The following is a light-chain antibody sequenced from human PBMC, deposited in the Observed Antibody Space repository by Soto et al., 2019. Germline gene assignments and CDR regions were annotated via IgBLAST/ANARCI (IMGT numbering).Light chain of an antibody. Sequence: QSALTQPASVSGSPGQSITLSCTGTSSDVGGYNYVSWYQQHPGKAPKLMIYGVSNRPSGVSNRFSGSKSGNTASLTISGLQAEDEADYYCSSYTSSSPPVVFGGGTKLTVL. J-gene: IGLJ2*01. CDR3: SSYTSSSPPVV. CDR2: GVS. CDR1: SSDVGGYNY. V-gene: IGLV2-14*01.